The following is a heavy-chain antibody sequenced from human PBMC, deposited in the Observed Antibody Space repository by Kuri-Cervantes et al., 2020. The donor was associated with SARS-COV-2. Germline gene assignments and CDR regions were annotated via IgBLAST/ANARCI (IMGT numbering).Heavy chain of an antibody. CDR3: ARGGPAAIPWAGYYGMDV. Sequence: ASVKVSCKTSGYSFSSYGISWVRQAPGQGLEWMGWISTFNGDTNYAQKFQGRVTVTTDTVSSTAYMELTSLRSEDTAVYYCARGGPAAIPWAGYYGMDVWGQGTTVTVSS. V-gene: IGHV1-18*01. CDR1: GYSFSSYG. D-gene: IGHD2-2*01. CDR2: ISTFNGDT. J-gene: IGHJ6*02.